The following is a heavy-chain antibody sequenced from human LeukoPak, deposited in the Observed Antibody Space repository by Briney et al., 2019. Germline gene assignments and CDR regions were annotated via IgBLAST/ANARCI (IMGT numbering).Heavy chain of an antibody. V-gene: IGHV3-23*01. D-gene: IGHD5-12*01. CDR1: GFTFSSYA. CDR3: AIPGLYSGYDYEYVIGNYFDY. J-gene: IGHJ4*02. CDR2: ISGSGGST. Sequence: PLGGSLRLSCAASGFTFSSYAMSWVRQAPGKGLGWVSAISGSGGSTYYADSVKGRFTISRDNSKNTLYLQMNSLRAEDTAVYYCAIPGLYSGYDYEYVIGNYFDYWGQGTLVTVSS.